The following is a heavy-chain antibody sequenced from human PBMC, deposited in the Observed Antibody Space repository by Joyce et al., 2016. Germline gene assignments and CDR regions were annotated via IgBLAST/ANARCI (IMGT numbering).Heavy chain of an antibody. CDR3: ARNPRVSAEAFDI. CDR1: GGSISSGHYH. CDR2: IYVSGST. V-gene: IGHV4-31*03. Sequence: QVQLQESGPGLVKPSQTLSLLCTVSGGSISSGHYHWGWIRQHPGKGLEWIEYIYVSGSTDYNPSLKSRVTRSVDTSKNQFSLNLDSVTAADTAVYYCARNPRVSAEAFDIWGQGTMVTVSS. J-gene: IGHJ3*02. D-gene: IGHD3-3*01.